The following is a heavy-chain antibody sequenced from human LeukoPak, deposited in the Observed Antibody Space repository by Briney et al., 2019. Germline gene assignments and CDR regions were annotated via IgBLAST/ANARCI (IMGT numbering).Heavy chain of an antibody. D-gene: IGHD3-22*01. J-gene: IGHJ5*02. CDR2: IYPGDSDT. CDR1: GYHFTDYW. CDR3: ARRLYYYESSGYFLGWFDP. V-gene: IGHV5-51*01. Sequence: GASLKISCKGSGYHFTDYWIGWVRQMPGKGLEWMGIIYPGDSDTRYSPSFQGQVTISVDKSLNTAYLQWTSLKASDSAMYYCARRLYYYESSGYFLGWFDPWGQGTLVTVSS.